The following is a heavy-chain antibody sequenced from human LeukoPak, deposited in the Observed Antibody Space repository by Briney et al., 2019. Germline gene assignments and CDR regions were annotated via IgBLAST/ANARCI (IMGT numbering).Heavy chain of an antibody. CDR1: GASISSYY. CDR3: ARHVESSGFLGAYYFDY. V-gene: IGHV4-59*08. CDR2: IYYSGST. J-gene: IGHJ4*02. D-gene: IGHD3-22*01. Sequence: PSETLSLTCTVSGASISSYYWSWIRQPPGKGLEWIGYIYYSGSTNYNPSLRSQVTISVDTSKNQFSLKLSSVIPADTAVYYCARHVESSGFLGAYYFDYWGQGVLVTVSS.